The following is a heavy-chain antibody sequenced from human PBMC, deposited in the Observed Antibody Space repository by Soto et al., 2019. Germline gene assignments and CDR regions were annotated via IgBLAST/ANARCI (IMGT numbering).Heavy chain of an antibody. J-gene: IGHJ6*02. D-gene: IGHD2-21*02. Sequence: PSETLSLTCAVYGGSFSGYYWTWIRQPPGKGLEWIGEINHSGTINFNPSLKRRLTISLDTSKKHFSLKLSSVTDADTAAYYCARADRTLVTSYSLDVWGQGTTVTVS. CDR2: INHSGTI. V-gene: IGHV4-34*01. CDR3: ARADRTLVTSYSLDV. CDR1: GGSFSGYY.